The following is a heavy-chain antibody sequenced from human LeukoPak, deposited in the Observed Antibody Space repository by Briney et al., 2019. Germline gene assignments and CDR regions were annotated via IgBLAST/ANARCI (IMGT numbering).Heavy chain of an antibody. J-gene: IGHJ4*02. CDR2: INPSSGNT. CDR1: GFTLTKYA. Sequence: PGGSLSLSCAASGFTLTKYAMSWVRQAPGKGLEWVSSINPSSGNTYYADSVKGRFTISGDNSKNTLYLQMNSLRAEDTAVYYCAKEHMAAAVYYFDYWGQGTLVTVSS. CDR3: AKEHMAAAVYYFDY. V-gene: IGHV3-23*01. D-gene: IGHD2-15*01.